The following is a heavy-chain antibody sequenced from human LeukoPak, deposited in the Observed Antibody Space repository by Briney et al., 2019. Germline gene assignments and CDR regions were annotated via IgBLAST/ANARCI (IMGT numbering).Heavy chain of an antibody. CDR3: ASSYGDYDAYYYYGMDV. CDR2: ISYDGSNK. D-gene: IGHD4-17*01. Sequence: PGRSLRLSCAASGFTFSSYGMHWVRQAPGKGLEWVAVISYDGSNKYYADSVKGRFTISRENSKKTLYLQMNSLRAEDTAVYYCASSYGDYDAYYYYGMDVWGQGTTVTVSS. J-gene: IGHJ6*02. CDR1: GFTFSSYG. V-gene: IGHV3-30*03.